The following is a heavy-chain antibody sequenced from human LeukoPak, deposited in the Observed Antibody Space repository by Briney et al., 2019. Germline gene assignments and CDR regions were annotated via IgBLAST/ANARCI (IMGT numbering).Heavy chain of an antibody. D-gene: IGHD6-13*01. CDR2: IYPGDSNT. J-gene: IGHJ4*02. CDR1: GYSFPDYW. CDR3: ARGIAAVGTDYFDY. V-gene: IGHV5-51*01. Sequence: GESLKISCKGSGYSFPDYWIGWVRQMPGKGLEWMGIIYPGDSNTAYSPSFQGQVTISADKSVSTAYLQWSSLKASDTAMYYCARGIAAVGTDYFDYWGQGTLVTVSS.